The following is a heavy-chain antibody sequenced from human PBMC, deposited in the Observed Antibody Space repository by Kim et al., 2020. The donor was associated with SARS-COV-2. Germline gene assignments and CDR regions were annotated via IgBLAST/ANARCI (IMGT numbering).Heavy chain of an antibody. V-gene: IGHV3-7*03. CDR3: ARGFDSDY. Sequence: GREKYYVDSVKGRFTISRDNAKNSLYLQMNSLRAEDTAVYYCARGFDSDYWGQGTLVTVSS. CDR2: GREK. J-gene: IGHJ4*02. D-gene: IGHD3-16*01.